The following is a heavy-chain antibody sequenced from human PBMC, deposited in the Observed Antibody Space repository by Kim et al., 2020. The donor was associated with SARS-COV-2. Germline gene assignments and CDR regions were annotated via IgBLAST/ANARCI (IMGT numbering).Heavy chain of an antibody. D-gene: IGHD6-13*01. CDR1: GYTFTGYY. CDR3: APQQLVWPDAFDI. J-gene: IGHJ3*02. CDR2: INPNSGGT. Sequence: ASVKVSCKASGYTFTGYYMHWVRQAPGQGLEWMGRINPNSGGTNYAQKFQGRVTMTRDTSISTAYMELSRLRSDDTAVYYCAPQQLVWPDAFDIWGQGTMVTVSS. V-gene: IGHV1-2*06.